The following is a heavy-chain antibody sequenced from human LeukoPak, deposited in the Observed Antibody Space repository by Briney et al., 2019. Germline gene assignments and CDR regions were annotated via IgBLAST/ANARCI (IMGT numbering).Heavy chain of an antibody. CDR1: GFTFSNYA. J-gene: IGHJ4*02. Sequence: PGGSLRLSCAASGFTFSNYAMSWVRQAPGKGLEWVSAISGSGGSTYYADSVKGRFTISRDNSKNTLYLQMHSLRAEDTAVYYCAKIIGGDPRTGYSSKWGQGTLVTVSS. CDR2: ISGSGGST. D-gene: IGHD6-13*01. V-gene: IGHV3-23*01. CDR3: AKIIGGDPRTGYSSK.